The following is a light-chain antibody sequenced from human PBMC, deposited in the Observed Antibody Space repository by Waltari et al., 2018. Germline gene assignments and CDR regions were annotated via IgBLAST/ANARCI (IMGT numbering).Light chain of an antibody. J-gene: IGKJ2*01. V-gene: IGKV3-15*01. CDR2: GAS. CDR1: QSVSTN. Sequence: ETVMTQSPSNLSLSPGDRATISCRASQSVSTNLAWYQKKPGQAPRLLIYGASIRATGIPARFSGRGAGTEFTLTISSLQSEDFAVYYCQQYNNWPPYIFGQGSQLEI. CDR3: QQYNNWPPYI.